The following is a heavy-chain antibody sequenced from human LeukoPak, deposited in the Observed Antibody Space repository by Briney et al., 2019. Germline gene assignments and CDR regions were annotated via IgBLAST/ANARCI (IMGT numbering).Heavy chain of an antibody. CDR3: AKVGYCSSTSCPPLPYYYYYYGMDV. V-gene: IGHV3-48*04. D-gene: IGHD2-2*01. CDR1: GFTFSSYS. J-gene: IGHJ6*02. Sequence: PGGSLRLSCAASGFTFSSYSMNWVRQAPGKGLEWVSYITSSSTTIYYADSVKGRFTISRDNAKNTLYLQMNSLRAEDTAVYYCAKVGYCSSTSCPPLPYYYYYYGMDVWGQGTTVTVSS. CDR2: ITSSSTTI.